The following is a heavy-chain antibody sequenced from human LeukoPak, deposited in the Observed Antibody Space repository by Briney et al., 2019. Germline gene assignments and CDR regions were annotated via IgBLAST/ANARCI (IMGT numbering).Heavy chain of an antibody. Sequence: SETLSLTCSVSGGSIRSYYWSWIRQPPGKGLEWIGYIYYSGSTNYNPSLKSRVTISVDTSKSQFSLKLTSVTAADTAVYYCATLDSSGYYYGFDYWGQGTLVTVSS. V-gene: IGHV4-59*01. CDR3: ATLDSSGYYYGFDY. D-gene: IGHD3-22*01. CDR1: GGSIRSYY. CDR2: IYYSGST. J-gene: IGHJ4*02.